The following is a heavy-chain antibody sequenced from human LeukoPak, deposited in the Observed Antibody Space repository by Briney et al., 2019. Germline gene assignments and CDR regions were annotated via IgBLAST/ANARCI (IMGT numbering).Heavy chain of an antibody. V-gene: IGHV4-39*07. CDR3: ASGGTTMVRGAIENHDY. CDR2: IYYSGST. CDR1: GGSISSSTNY. Sequence: SETLSLTCTVSGGSISSSTNYWGWIRQPPGTGLEWIGSIYYSGSTYYNPSLKSRVSISVDTSKNQFSLRLSSVTAADTAVYYCASGGTTMVRGAIENHDYWGQGTLVTVSS. J-gene: IGHJ4*02. D-gene: IGHD3-10*01.